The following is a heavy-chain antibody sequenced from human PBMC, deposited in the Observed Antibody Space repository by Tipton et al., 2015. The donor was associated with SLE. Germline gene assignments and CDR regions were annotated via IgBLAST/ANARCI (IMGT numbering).Heavy chain of an antibody. CDR1: GGSFSGYY. V-gene: IGHV4-34*01. CDR2: INHSGSP. D-gene: IGHD6-13*01. Sequence: TLSLTCAVYGGSFSGYYWSWIRQPPGKGLEWIGEINHSGSPNYNPSLKSRVTISVDTSKNQFSLKLSSVTAADTAVYYCAREGGRGIAAAGCDYWGQGTLVTVSS. J-gene: IGHJ4*02. CDR3: AREGGRGIAAAGCDY.